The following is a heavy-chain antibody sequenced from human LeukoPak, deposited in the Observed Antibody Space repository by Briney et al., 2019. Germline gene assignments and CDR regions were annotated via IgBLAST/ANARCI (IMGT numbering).Heavy chain of an antibody. V-gene: IGHV1-18*01. J-gene: IGHJ4*02. Sequence: ASVKVSCKASGYTFTNYGISWVRQVPGQGLEWMGWISGYNGNTNYAQKLQGRVTMTTDTSTSTAYMELRSLRSDDTAVYYCARAGYYGSGSYYDFDYWGQGTLVTVSS. CDR3: ARAGYYGSGSYYDFDY. CDR2: ISGYNGNT. CDR1: GYTFTNYG. D-gene: IGHD3-10*01.